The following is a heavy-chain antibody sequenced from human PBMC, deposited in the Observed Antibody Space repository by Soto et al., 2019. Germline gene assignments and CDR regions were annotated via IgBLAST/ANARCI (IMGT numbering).Heavy chain of an antibody. D-gene: IGHD1-1*01. CDR2: ISAYNGNT. CDR3: ARRELDPTQDYYYYYGMDV. V-gene: IGHV1-18*01. J-gene: IGHJ6*02. CDR1: GYTFTSYG. Sequence: ASVKVSCKASGYTFTSYGISWVRQAPGQGLEWMGWISAYNGNTNYAQKLQGRVTMTTDTSTSTAYMELRSLRSDDTAVYYCARRELDPTQDYYYYYGMDVRGPGTTVTVFS.